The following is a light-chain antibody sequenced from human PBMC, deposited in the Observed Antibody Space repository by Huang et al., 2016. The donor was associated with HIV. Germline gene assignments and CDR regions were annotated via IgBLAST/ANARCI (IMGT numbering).Light chain of an antibody. CDR2: ATS. Sequence: DIQMTQSPSSLSASVGDRVTITCRASQGIGNSLAWYQQIPEKAPRLLLYATSTLESGCPSRFSGSGSGTHYTLTINTLQPEDIASYYWQQYHSLPWTFGQGTKVEIK. CDR3: QQYHSLPWT. CDR1: QGIGNS. J-gene: IGKJ1*01. V-gene: IGKV1-NL1*01.